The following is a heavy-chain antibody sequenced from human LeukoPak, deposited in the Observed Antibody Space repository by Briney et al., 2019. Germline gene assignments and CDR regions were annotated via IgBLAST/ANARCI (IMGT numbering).Heavy chain of an antibody. CDR3: AREGDYGAKYAAFDI. V-gene: IGHV4-30-2*01. Sequence: PSQTLSLTCAVSGGSISSGGYSWSWIRQPPGKGLEWIGYIYHSGSTYYNPSLKSRVTISVDRSKNQFSLELSSVTAVDTAVYYCAREGDYGAKYAAFDIWGQGTMVTVSS. CDR2: IYHSGST. D-gene: IGHD4-17*01. J-gene: IGHJ3*02. CDR1: GGSISSGGYS.